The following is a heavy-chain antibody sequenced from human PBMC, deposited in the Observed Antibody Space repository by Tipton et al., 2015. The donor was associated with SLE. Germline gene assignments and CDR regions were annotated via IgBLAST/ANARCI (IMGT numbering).Heavy chain of an antibody. D-gene: IGHD4-23*01. CDR2: LYYSGST. CDR3: ARHLTVVDPPGLDS. Sequence: TLSLTCIVSGGSISSGTGNWGWIRQPPGKGLEWIGSLYYSGSTYYNPSLKSRVTMSVDSSKNQFSLNMNSLTAADTAVYFCARHLTVVDPPGLDSWGQGTLVTVSS. J-gene: IGHJ5*01. CDR1: GGSISSGTGN. V-gene: IGHV4-39*07.